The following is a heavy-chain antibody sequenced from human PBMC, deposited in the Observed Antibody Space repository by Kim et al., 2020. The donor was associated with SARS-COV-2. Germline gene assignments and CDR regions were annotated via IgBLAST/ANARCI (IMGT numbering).Heavy chain of an antibody. V-gene: IGHV3-66*01. Sequence: GGSLRLSCVASGFNATTKYMSWVRQAPRKGLEWISIIYSGGTTYYADSVQDRFTISRDNSKNTLYLHMKSLSADDSALYYCARGGVFYDDTSGYPFDLWG. D-gene: IGHD3-22*01. J-gene: IGHJ3*01. CDR1: GFNATTKY. CDR3: ARGGVFYDDTSGYPFDL. CDR2: IYSGGTT.